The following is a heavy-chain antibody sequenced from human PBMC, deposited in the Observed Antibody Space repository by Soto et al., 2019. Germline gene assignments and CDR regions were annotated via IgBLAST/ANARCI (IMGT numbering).Heavy chain of an antibody. CDR3: AKDDRIQEWEILHAFDI. V-gene: IGHV3-23*01. CDR2: ISGSGGST. J-gene: IGHJ3*02. CDR1: AFTFSSYA. D-gene: IGHD1-26*01. Sequence: EVQLLESGGGLVQPGGSLRLSCAASAFTFSSYAMSWVRQAPGKGMEWVSAISGSGGSTYYADSVKGRFTISRDKSKNTLYLQMNSLRAVDTAVYSFAKDDRIQEWEILHAFDIWGQGTMVTVSS.